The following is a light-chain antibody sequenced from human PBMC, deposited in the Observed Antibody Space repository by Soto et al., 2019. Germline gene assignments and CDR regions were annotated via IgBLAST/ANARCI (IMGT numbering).Light chain of an antibody. V-gene: IGKV3-15*01. CDR2: DTS. CDR1: QFVSSR. Sequence: DIVGTPSPATLSASPGEIFTLSCRASQFVSSRLAWYQRRPGQVPRLLIYDTSTRAPGISARFSGSGSGTEFTLTTRSLQSEDFAVYYCQEYIQWPPGTFGPGTKGDIK. CDR3: QEYIQWPPGT. J-gene: IGKJ1*01.